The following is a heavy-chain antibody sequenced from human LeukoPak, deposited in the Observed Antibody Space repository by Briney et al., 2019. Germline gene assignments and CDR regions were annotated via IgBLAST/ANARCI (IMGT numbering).Heavy chain of an antibody. Sequence: PSETLSLTCTVSGGSISSYYWSWIRQPPGKGLEWIGYICYGSTDYNPSLKSRVTISVDTSKNQFSLKLSSVTAADMAVYYCARAGYSGYELDYWGQGTLVTVSS. CDR2: ICYGST. J-gene: IGHJ4*02. V-gene: IGHV4-59*01. D-gene: IGHD5-12*01. CDR1: GGSISSYY. CDR3: ARAGYSGYELDY.